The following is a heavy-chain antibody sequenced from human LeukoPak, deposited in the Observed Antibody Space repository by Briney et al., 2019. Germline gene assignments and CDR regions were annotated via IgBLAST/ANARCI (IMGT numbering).Heavy chain of an antibody. CDR3: ARRKFYWGYAFDI. J-gene: IGHJ3*02. Sequence: GESLKISCKASGYSFTTYWIGWVRQMPGKGLEWMGIIYPGDSDTRYSPSFQGQVTISADKSISTAYLQWSSLKASDTAMYYCARRKFYWGYAFDIWGQGTMVTVSS. D-gene: IGHD2-8*02. CDR2: IYPGDSDT. V-gene: IGHV5-51*01. CDR1: GYSFTTYW.